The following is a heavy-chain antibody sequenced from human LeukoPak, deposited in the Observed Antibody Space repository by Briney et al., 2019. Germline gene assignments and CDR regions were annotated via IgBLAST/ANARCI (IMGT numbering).Heavy chain of an antibody. CDR3: AREGTTGWAF. CDR2: IYSXGXX. D-gene: IGHD1-1*01. Sequence: PSETLSLTCTXSXXXXXXXXXXXXXXPXXXGLEWIGYIYSXGXXKYNPSLKSRVTMSVDTSKNQFSLKLTSVTAADTAVYFCAREGTTGWAFWGQGTLVTVSS. V-gene: IGHV4-59*11. CDR1: XXXXXXXX. J-gene: IGHJ4*02.